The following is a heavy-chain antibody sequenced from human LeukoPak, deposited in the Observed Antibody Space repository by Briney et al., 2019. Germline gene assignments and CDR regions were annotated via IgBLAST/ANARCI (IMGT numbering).Heavy chain of an antibody. CDR3: AKDRRGDSSGWCYFDY. D-gene: IGHD6-19*01. V-gene: IGHV3-23*01. Sequence: GGSLRLSCAASGFTFSSYAMSWVRQAPGKGLEWVSAISGSGGSTYYADSVKGRFTISRDNSKNTLYLQMNSLRAEDTAVYYCAKDRRGDSSGWCYFDYWGQGTLVTVSS. J-gene: IGHJ4*02. CDR2: ISGSGGST. CDR1: GFTFSSYA.